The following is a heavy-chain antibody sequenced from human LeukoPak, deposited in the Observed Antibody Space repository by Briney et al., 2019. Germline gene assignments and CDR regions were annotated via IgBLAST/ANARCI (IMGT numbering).Heavy chain of an antibody. Sequence: SGGSLSLSFTASGFTFRSYAMIWVRQAPGKGLEWVSALSGSGETTYYADSVEGRFTISRDNSKNTLYLQMNSLRAEDTAAYYCAKTFGEFSVIAFDLWGQGTMVTVSS. CDR2: LSGSGETT. J-gene: IGHJ3*01. CDR3: AKTFGEFSVIAFDL. CDR1: GFTFRSYA. D-gene: IGHD3-16*01. V-gene: IGHV3-23*01.